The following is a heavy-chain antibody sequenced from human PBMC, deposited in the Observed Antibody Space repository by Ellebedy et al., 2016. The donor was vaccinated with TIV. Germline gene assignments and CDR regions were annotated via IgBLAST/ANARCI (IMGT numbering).Heavy chain of an antibody. D-gene: IGHD3-10*01. Sequence: GESLKISCAASGFSFRSYWMHWVRQAPGKGLEWVANIKQGGSEKYYVDSVKGRFTISRDNAKNSLYLQMNSLRAEDTAVYFCGRAIGSGSCYWGQGTLVTVSS. CDR1: GFSFRSYW. J-gene: IGHJ4*02. CDR3: GRAIGSGSCY. V-gene: IGHV3-7*01. CDR2: IKQGGSEK.